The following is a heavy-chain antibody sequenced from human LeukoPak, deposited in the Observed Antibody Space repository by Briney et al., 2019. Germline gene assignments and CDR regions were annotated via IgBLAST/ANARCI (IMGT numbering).Heavy chain of an antibody. CDR1: GGSISSGGYY. CDR2: IYHSGGT. CDR3: ARHLWGNDAFDI. J-gene: IGHJ3*02. D-gene: IGHD3-16*01. V-gene: IGHV4-30-2*03. Sequence: TASQTLSLTCTVSGGSISSGGYYWSWIRQPPGKGLEWIGYIYHSGGTYYSPSLKSRVTISVDTSKNQFSLKVRSVTAADTAVYYCARHLWGNDAFDIWGQGTMVTVSS.